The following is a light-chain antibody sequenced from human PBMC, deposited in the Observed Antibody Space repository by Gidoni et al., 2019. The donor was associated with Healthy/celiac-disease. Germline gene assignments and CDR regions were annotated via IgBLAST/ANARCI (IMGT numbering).Light chain of an antibody. V-gene: IGKV3-11*01. Sequence: IVLTQSPATLSLSPGERATLPCRSSQSVSSYLAWSQQKPGQAPRLLIYDASNRANGIPARFSGSGSGTDFTITISSREPEDYAVYYCQQRSNWPLTFGGGTKVEIK. CDR3: QQRSNWPLT. J-gene: IGKJ4*01. CDR2: DAS. CDR1: QSVSSY.